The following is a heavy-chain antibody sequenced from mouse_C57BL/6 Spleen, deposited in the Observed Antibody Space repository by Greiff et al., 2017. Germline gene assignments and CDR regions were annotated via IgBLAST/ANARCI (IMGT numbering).Heavy chain of an antibody. CDR2: IWSDGST. CDR1: GFSLTSYG. Sequence: QVQLKQSGPGLVAPSQSLSITCTVSGFSLTSYGVHWVRQPPGKGLEWLVVIWSDGSTTYNSALKSRLSISKDNSKSQVFLKMNSLQTDDTAMYYCARDADYDYDLYARDYWGQGTSVTVSS. D-gene: IGHD2-4*01. CDR3: ARDADYDYDLYARDY. J-gene: IGHJ4*01. V-gene: IGHV2-6*03.